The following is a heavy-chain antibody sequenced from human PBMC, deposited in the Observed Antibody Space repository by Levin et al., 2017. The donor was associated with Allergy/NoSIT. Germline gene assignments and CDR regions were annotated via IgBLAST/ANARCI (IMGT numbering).Heavy chain of an antibody. D-gene: IGHD6-6*01. CDR3: AGTSPYYYGMDV. V-gene: IGHV3-23*01. J-gene: IGHJ6*02. CDR2: ISGSGGST. CDR1: GFTFSTYV. Sequence: SCVASGFTFSTYVMSWVRQAPGKGLEWVSGISGSGGSTYYADSVKGRFTISRDNSKNTLFLQMNSLRAEDTAVYYCAGTSPYYYGMDVWGQGTTVTVSS.